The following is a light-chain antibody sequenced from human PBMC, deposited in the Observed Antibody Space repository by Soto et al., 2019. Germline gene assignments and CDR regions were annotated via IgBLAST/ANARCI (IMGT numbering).Light chain of an antibody. V-gene: IGKV1-39*01. J-gene: IGKJ3*01. Sequence: DIQMTQSPSSLSASVGDRVTITCRASQSISSYLNWYQQKPGKAPKLRIYAASRLQSGVPSRFSGSGSGPDCTLTISSLQPEDFATYYCQQSYSTLLTFGPGTKVDIK. CDR3: QQSYSTLLT. CDR1: QSISSY. CDR2: AAS.